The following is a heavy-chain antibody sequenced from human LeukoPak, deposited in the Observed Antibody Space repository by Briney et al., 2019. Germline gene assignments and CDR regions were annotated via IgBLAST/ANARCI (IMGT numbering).Heavy chain of an antibody. CDR1: GFTFSSYW. Sequence: GGSLRLSCAASGFTFSSYWVSWVRQAPGKGLEWVANIKQDGSEKYYVDSVKGRFTISRDNAKNSLYLQMNSLRAEDTAVYYSAGLNYYDSSGYYGYWGQGTLVTVSS. CDR3: AGLNYYDSSGYYGY. V-gene: IGHV3-7*01. CDR2: IKQDGSEK. D-gene: IGHD3-22*01. J-gene: IGHJ4*02.